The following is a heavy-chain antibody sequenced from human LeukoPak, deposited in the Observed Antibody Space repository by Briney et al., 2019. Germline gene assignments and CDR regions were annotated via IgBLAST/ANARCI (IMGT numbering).Heavy chain of an antibody. CDR1: GXSISSYY. D-gene: IGHD5-24*01. V-gene: IGHV4-4*07. CDR3: ARHRGNGYNALEAFDN. Sequence: PSETLSLTCTVSGXSISSYYWSWIRQPAGKGLEWIGRIYTSGSTNYNPSLKSRVTMSVDTSKNQFSLKLSSVTAADTAVYYCARHRGNGYNALEAFDNWGQGTLVAVSS. J-gene: IGHJ4*02. CDR2: IYTSGST.